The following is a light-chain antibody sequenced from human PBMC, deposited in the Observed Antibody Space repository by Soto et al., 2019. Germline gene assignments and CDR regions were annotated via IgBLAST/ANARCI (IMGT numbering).Light chain of an antibody. J-gene: IGLJ2*01. Sequence: QSVLTQPPSASGTPGQRVTISCSGSSSNIGSNTINWYQQLPGTAPKLLIYINSQRPSGVPDRFSGSKSGTSASLAIRGLQSEDEADYYCAAWDGSLNGVVFGGGTTLTVL. CDR1: SSNIGSNT. CDR3: AAWDGSLNGVV. V-gene: IGLV1-44*01. CDR2: INS.